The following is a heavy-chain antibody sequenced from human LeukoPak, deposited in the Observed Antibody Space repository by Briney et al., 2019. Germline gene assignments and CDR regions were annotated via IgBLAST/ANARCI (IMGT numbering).Heavy chain of an antibody. D-gene: IGHD4-17*01. J-gene: IGHJ5*02. CDR3: ARDSHYAAVTKNWFDP. CDR1: GFTFSSYW. Sequence: PGGSLRLSCAASGFTFSSYWMSWVRQAPGKGLEWVANIKQDGSEKYYVDSVKGRFTISRDNAKNSLYLQMNGLRAEDTAVYYCARDSHYAAVTKNWFDPWGQGTLVTVSS. CDR2: IKQDGSEK. V-gene: IGHV3-7*01.